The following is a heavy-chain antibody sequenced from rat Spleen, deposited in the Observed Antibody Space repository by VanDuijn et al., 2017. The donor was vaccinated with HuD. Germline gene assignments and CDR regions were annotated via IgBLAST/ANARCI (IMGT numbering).Heavy chain of an antibody. D-gene: IGHD5-1*01. J-gene: IGHJ2*01. CDR1: GFTFSSFP. CDR2: ISYDGSST. CDR3: ARQNWPYYFDY. Sequence: EVQLVESGGGLVQPGRSLKLSCAASGFTFSSFPMAWVRQAPTKGLEWVATISYDGSSTYYRDSVKGRFTISRDNAKSTLYLQMDSLRSEDTATYYCARQNWPYYFDYWGQGVMVTVSS. V-gene: IGHV5-29*01.